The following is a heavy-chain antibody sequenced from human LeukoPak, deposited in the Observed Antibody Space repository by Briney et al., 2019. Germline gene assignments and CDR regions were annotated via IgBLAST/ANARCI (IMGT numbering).Heavy chain of an antibody. Sequence: SETLSLTCTVSGGSISSYSWSWIRQPPGKGLEWIGYMYSRGSTNDNPSLKSRVTISRDTSKNQLSLKVTSVTAADTAMYYCARHYIYGDPQAFDIWGQGTMVTVSS. CDR3: ARHYIYGDPQAFDI. D-gene: IGHD4-17*01. CDR1: GGSISSYS. V-gene: IGHV4-59*08. J-gene: IGHJ3*02. CDR2: MYSRGST.